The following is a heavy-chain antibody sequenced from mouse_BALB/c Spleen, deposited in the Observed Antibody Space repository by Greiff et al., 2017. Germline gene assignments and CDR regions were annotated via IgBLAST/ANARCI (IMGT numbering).Heavy chain of an antibody. J-gene: IGHJ3*01. D-gene: IGHD4-1*01. Sequence: VQLQQSGPGLVKPSQSLSLTCTVTGYSITSDYAWNWIRQFPGNKLEWMGYISYSGSTSYNPSLKSRISITRDTSKNQFFLQLNSVTTEDTATFYCARSNWGEAWFAYWGQGTLVTVSA. CDR3: ARSNWGEAWFAY. CDR2: ISYSGST. V-gene: IGHV3-2*02. CDR1: GYSITSDYA.